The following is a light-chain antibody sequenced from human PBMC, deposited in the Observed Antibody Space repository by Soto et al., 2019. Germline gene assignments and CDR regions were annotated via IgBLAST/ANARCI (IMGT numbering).Light chain of an antibody. CDR3: SSYAGSNNFVV. V-gene: IGLV2-8*01. CDR2: EVS. J-gene: IGLJ2*01. Sequence: QSALTQPPSASGSPGRSVTISCTGTSSDVGGYNYVSWYQQQSGKAPKLMIYEVSKRPSGVPDRFSGSKSGNTASLTVSGLQAEDEADYYCSSYAGSNNFVVFGGGTKVTVL. CDR1: SSDVGGYNY.